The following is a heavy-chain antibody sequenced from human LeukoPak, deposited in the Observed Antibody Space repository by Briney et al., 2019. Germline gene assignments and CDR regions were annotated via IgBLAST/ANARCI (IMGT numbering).Heavy chain of an antibody. Sequence: SETLSLTCAVYSGSFSGYYWSWIRQPPGKGLEWIGEINHSGNTNYNPSLKNRVTISVDTSKNQFSLKLSSVTAADTAVYYCARSSMTTVTKGAFDIWGQGTMVTVSS. J-gene: IGHJ3*02. D-gene: IGHD4-17*01. CDR1: SGSFSGYY. CDR3: ARSSMTTVTKGAFDI. CDR2: INHSGNT. V-gene: IGHV4-34*01.